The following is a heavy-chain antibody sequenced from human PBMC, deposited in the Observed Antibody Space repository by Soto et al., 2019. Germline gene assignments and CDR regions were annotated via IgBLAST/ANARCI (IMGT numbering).Heavy chain of an antibody. D-gene: IGHD3-22*01. J-gene: IGHJ4*02. CDR3: ARDPPSYDSSGYTFDY. Sequence: QVQLVQSGAEVKKPGASVKVSCKASGYTFTSYGISWVRQAPGQGLEWMGWISAYNGNTNYAQKLQVRVTMTTDTSTSTAYMELRSLRSDDTAVYYCARDPPSYDSSGYTFDYWGQGTLVTVSS. CDR2: ISAYNGNT. CDR1: GYTFTSYG. V-gene: IGHV1-18*04.